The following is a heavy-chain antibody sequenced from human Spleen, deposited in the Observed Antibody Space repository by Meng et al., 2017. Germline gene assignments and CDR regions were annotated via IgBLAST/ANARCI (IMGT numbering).Heavy chain of an antibody. J-gene: IGHJ5*02. CDR2: INHSGST. V-gene: IGHV4-34*01. CDR1: GGSFSGSY. D-gene: IGHD2-21*01. Sequence: QVQLQQWGAGLLKPSETLSLTCAVYGGSFSGSYWSWIRQPPGKGLEWIGEINHSGSTNYNPSLKSRVTISLDKSKNQFSLNVNSVTAADTAVYYCVRNEGYSFGAWGQGTLVTVSS. CDR3: VRNEGYSFGA.